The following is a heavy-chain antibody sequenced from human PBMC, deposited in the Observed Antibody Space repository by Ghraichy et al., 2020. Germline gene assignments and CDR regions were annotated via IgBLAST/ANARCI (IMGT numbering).Heavy chain of an antibody. CDR1: GYTFTGYY. D-gene: IGHD3-22*01. CDR2: INPNSGGT. J-gene: IGHJ5*02. Sequence: ASVKVSCKASGYTFTGYYMHWVRQAPGQGLEWMGWINPNSGGTNYAQKFQGRVTMTRDTSISTAYMELSRLRSDDTAVYYCVVLEEQGPSYDSSGYDWFDPWGQGTLVTVSS. CDR3: VVLEEQGPSYDSSGYDWFDP. V-gene: IGHV1-2*02.